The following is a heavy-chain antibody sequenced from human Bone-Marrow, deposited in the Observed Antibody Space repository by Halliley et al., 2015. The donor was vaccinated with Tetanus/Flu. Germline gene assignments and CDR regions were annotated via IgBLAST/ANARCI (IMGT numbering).Heavy chain of an antibody. CDR3: AMGTSGYGDYFDN. Sequence: WIGYIYFSGITSYNPSLETRVSISVDTSKTQFSLKLTSMTAADTAVYYCAMGTSGYGDYFDNWGLGTLVTVSS. V-gene: IGHV4-31*02. D-gene: IGHD5-12*01. J-gene: IGHJ4*02. CDR2: IYFSGIT.